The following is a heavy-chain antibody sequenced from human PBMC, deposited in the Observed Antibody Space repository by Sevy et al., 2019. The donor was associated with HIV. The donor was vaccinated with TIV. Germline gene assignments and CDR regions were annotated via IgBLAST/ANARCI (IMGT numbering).Heavy chain of an antibody. CDR1: GFSFSRYG. CDR2: ISNDGSDK. Sequence: GRSLRLSCAAAGFSFSRYGMHWARQAPGKGLEWVAVISNDGSDKEYADSVKGRFIVSRDNSKDTVYLQMNSLRPDDTAVYYCANSRGRYEGSSWLYYYYLMDVWGQGTTVTVSS. D-gene: IGHD6-13*01. CDR3: ANSRGRYEGSSWLYYYYLMDV. V-gene: IGHV3-30*18. J-gene: IGHJ6*02.